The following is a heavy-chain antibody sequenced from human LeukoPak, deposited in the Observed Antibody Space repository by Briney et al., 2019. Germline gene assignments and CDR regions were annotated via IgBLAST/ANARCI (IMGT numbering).Heavy chain of an antibody. Sequence: GGSLRLSCAPSRFPFSNFAMHWVRQAPGKGLEYVSGISGDGGRTYYADSVKGRFTISRDNSKNTLYVQMGGLRDEDTAVYYCARERYSNCDGAGFDRWGQGTMVTVSS. V-gene: IGHV3-64*02. CDR3: ARERYSNCDGAGFDR. D-gene: IGHD4-11*01. CDR1: RFPFSNFA. J-gene: IGHJ3*02. CDR2: ISGDGGRT.